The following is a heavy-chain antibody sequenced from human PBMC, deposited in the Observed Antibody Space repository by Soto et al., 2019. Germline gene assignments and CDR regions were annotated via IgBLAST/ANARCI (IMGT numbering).Heavy chain of an antibody. CDR2: ISYDGTNK. CDR3: ARQVYSVVTTLDD. Sequence: GGSLRLSCAASGFSFSISPMHWVRQAPGKGPEWVALISYDGTNKFYADSVKGRFTISRDDAKNSLYLEMNSLRGDDTAVYYGARQVYSVVTTLDDWGRGTLVTVSS. D-gene: IGHD2-21*02. CDR1: GFSFSISP. V-gene: IGHV3-30-3*01. J-gene: IGHJ4*02.